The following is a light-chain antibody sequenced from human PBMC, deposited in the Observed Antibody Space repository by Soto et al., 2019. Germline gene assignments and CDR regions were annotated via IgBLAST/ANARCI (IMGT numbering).Light chain of an antibody. CDR3: SSWTTSSTYV. CDR1: SSDVGAYNY. Sequence: QSAPTQPASVSGSPGQWITISCTGTSSDVGAYNYVSWYQHLPVKAPKLIIYDVSNRPSGVSTRFSGSKSGNTASLTISGLQAEDEADYYCSSWTTSSTYVFGTGTKLTVL. J-gene: IGLJ1*01. CDR2: DVS. V-gene: IGLV2-14*03.